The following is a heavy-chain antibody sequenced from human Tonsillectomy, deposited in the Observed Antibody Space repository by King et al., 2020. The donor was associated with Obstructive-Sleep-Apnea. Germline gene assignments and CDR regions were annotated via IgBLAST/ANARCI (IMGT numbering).Heavy chain of an antibody. CDR2: ISYYGGNK. D-gene: IGHD3-16*02. Sequence: VQLVESGGGVVQPGRSLRLSCAASGFTFSSYAMHWVRQAPGKGLEWVAVISYYGGNKYYADSVKGRFILSRENSKNTLDLQMNSLRAEDTAVYYCARDFTMITFGGVIVDWGQGTLVTVSS. V-gene: IGHV3-30*04. CDR1: GFTFSSYA. J-gene: IGHJ4*02. CDR3: ARDFTMITFGGVIVD.